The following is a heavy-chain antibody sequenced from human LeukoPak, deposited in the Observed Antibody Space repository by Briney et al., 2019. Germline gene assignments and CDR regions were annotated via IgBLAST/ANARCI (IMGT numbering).Heavy chain of an antibody. CDR2: ISSSSSYI. J-gene: IGHJ6*03. CDR3: ARVYYGSGSLHYYYYYMDV. D-gene: IGHD3-10*01. CDR1: GFTFSSYS. Sequence: GGSLRLSCAASGFTFSSYSMNWVRQAPGKGLEWVSSISSSSSYIYYADSVKGRFTISRDNAKNSLYLQMNSLRAEDTAVYYCARVYYGSGSLHYYYYYMDVWGKGTTVTISS. V-gene: IGHV3-21*04.